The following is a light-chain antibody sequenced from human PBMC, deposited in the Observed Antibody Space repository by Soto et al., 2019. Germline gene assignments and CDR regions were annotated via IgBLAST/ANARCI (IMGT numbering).Light chain of an antibody. CDR3: QSADSSGTYPYA. J-gene: IGLJ1*01. CDR2: KDS. CDR1: ALPKQY. V-gene: IGLV3-25*02. Sequence: SYELTQPPSVSVYPGQTARITCSGDALPKQYAYWYQQKPGQAPVLVIYKDSERPSGIPERFSGSSSGTTVTLTISGVQAEDEADYYCQSADSSGTYPYAFGTGTKVTVL.